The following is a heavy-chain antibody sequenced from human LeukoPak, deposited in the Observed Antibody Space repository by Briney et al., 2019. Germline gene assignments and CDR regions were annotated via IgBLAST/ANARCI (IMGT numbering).Heavy chain of an antibody. CDR3: ARGLPVADPYWYFDL. CDR2: INWNGGGT. Sequence: GGSLRLSCAASEFTFDDYGMSWVRQAPGKGLEWVSGINWNGGGTGYADSVKGRFTISRDNGKNSLYLQMNSLRAEDTALYYCARGLPVADPYWYFDLWGRGTLVTVSS. CDR1: EFTFDDYG. J-gene: IGHJ2*01. D-gene: IGHD6-19*01. V-gene: IGHV3-20*04.